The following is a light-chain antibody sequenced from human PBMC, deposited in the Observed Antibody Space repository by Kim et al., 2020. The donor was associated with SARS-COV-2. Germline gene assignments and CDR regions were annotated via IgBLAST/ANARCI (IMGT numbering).Light chain of an antibody. CDR2: EVN. CDR1: SSDVGGYDY. Sequence: QSALTQPASVSGSPGQSITISCTGTSSDVGGYDYVSWFQQHPGKAPERMIYEVNKRPSGVSNRFSGSKSGNTASLTISGLQAEDEADYYCSSYTTSTTWVFGGGTKVTVL. CDR3: SSYTTSTTWV. V-gene: IGLV2-14*01. J-gene: IGLJ3*02.